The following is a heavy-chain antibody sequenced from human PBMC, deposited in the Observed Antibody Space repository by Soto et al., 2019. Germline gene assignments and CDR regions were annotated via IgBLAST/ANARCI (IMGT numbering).Heavy chain of an antibody. J-gene: IGHJ6*02. V-gene: IGHV3-23*01. CDR2: TRSNGEHT. CDR3: AKDSKSVSVSAARVYGMDV. Sequence: VSLRLSCAGSGFMFSSFAMTWVRQAPGKGLEWVSTTRSNGEHTYYADSVKGRFTVSRDNSKNTLFLEMSSLRAEDSAIYYCAKDSKSVSVSAARVYGMDVWGQGTTVTVSS. D-gene: IGHD2-2*01. CDR1: GFMFSSFA.